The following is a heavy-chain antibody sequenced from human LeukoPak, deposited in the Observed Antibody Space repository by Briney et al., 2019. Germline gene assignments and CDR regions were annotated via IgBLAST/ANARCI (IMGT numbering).Heavy chain of an antibody. CDR3: ARQIVSGSMGCDF. V-gene: IGHV1-2*02. D-gene: IGHD2-21*01. CDR1: GYTFTGHY. CDR2: INFNSGGK. J-gene: IGHJ4*02. Sequence: ASVKVSCKASGYTFTGHYMDWVRQAPGQGLEWMGWINFNSGGKIFAEKFQDRVTMARDTSISTAYMELSRLRSDDTAVYYCARQIVSGSMGCDFWGQGTLVTVSS.